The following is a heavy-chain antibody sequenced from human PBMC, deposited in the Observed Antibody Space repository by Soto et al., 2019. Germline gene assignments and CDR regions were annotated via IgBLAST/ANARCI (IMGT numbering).Heavy chain of an antibody. D-gene: IGHD3-22*01. CDR3: ARSYYYYDSSGYYRYFDY. Sequence: TSETLSLTCTVSGGSISSGGYYWNWIRQHPGKGLEWIGYIYYSGSTYYNPSLKSRVTISVDTSKNQFSLELNSVTAADTAVYYCARSYYYYDSSGYYRYFDYWGQGALVTVSS. J-gene: IGHJ4*02. CDR1: GGSISSGGYY. CDR2: IYYSGST. V-gene: IGHV4-31*03.